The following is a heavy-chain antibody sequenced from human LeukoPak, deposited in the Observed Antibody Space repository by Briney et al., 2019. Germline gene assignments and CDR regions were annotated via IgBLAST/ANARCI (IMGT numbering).Heavy chain of an antibody. Sequence: GGSLRLSCAASGFTLSSSWMHWVRQAPGKGLVWVSRINSDGSSTSYADSVKGRFTISRDNAKNTLYLQMNSLRAEDTAVYYCARERRKSDAFDIWGQGTMVTVSS. V-gene: IGHV3-74*01. CDR2: INSDGSST. CDR3: ARERRKSDAFDI. J-gene: IGHJ3*02. CDR1: GFTLSSSW.